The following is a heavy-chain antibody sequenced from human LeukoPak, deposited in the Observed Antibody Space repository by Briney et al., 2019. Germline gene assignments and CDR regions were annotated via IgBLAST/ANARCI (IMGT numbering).Heavy chain of an antibody. CDR1: GGSISSSSYY. V-gene: IGHV4-39*07. Sequence: TASQTLSLTCTVSGGSISSSSYYWGWIRQPPGKGLEWIGSIYYSGSTYYNPSLKSRVTISVDTSKNQFSLKLSSVTAADTAVYYCARSAPSRSDILTGYYDYWGQGTLVTVSS. D-gene: IGHD3-9*01. CDR2: IYYSGST. CDR3: ARSAPSRSDILTGYYDY. J-gene: IGHJ4*02.